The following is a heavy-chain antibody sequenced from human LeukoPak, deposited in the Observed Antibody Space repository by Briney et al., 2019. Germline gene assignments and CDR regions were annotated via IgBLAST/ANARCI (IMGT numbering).Heavy chain of an antibody. Sequence: SVKASCKASGGTFSSYAISWVRQAPGQGLEWMGRIIPIFGTANYAQKFQGRVTITTDESTSTAYMELSSLRSEDTAVYYCARGFTTTKKQNAFDIWGQGTMVTVSS. CDR1: GGTFSSYA. V-gene: IGHV1-69*05. CDR2: IIPIFGTA. J-gene: IGHJ3*02. CDR3: ARGFTTTKKQNAFDI. D-gene: IGHD3-22*01.